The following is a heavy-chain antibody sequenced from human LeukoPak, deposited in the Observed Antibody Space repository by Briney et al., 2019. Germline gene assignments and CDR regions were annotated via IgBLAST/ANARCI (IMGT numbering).Heavy chain of an antibody. D-gene: IGHD2-2*01. J-gene: IGHJ5*02. CDR3: ARQTQNDYIVVVPAAKNWFDP. V-gene: IGHV4-39*01. CDR1: GGSISSSSYY. CDR2: IYYSGST. Sequence: KTSETLSLTCTVSGGSISSSSYYWGWIRQPPGKGLEWFGSIYYSGSTYYNPSLKSRVTISVDTSKNQFSLKLSSVTAADTAVYYCARQTQNDYIVVVPAAKNWFDPWGQGTLVTVSS.